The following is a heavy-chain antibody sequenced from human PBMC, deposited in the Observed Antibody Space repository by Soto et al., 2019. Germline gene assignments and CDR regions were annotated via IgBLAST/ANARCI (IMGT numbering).Heavy chain of an antibody. V-gene: IGHV5-51*01. CDR1: GYSFTSYW. Sequence: PGESVKISCXGSGYSFTSYWIGWVRQMPGKGLEWMGIIYPGDSDTRYSPSFQGQVTISADKSISTAYLQWSSLKASDTAMYYCARHEAYRDYAFDYWGQGTLVTVSS. J-gene: IGHJ4*02. CDR2: IYPGDSDT. CDR3: ARHEAYRDYAFDY. D-gene: IGHD4-17*01.